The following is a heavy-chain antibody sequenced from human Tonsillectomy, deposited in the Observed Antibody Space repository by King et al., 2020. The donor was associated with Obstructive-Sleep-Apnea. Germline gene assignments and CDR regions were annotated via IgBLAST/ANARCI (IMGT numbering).Heavy chain of an antibody. CDR3: ATAGYDFGPFGP. CDR1: GFTFSDYY. D-gene: IGHD3-3*01. J-gene: IGHJ5*02. V-gene: IGHV3-11*01. Sequence: QVQLVESGGGLVKPGGSLRLSCAASGFTFSDYYMSWVRQAPGKGLEWISYISNSDSTTYYADSVKGRFTISRDNAKNSLFLQMNSLRGEDTAVYYCATAGYDFGPFGPWGQGNLVTVSS. CDR2: ISNSDSTT.